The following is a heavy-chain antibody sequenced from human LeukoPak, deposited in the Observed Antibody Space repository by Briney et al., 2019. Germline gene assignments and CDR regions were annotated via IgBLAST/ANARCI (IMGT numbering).Heavy chain of an antibody. CDR1: GGSISSGSHF. CDR2: VDYSGTI. D-gene: IGHD6-19*01. V-gene: IGHV4-31*03. CDR3: ARGRLARIPYFDS. J-gene: IGHJ4*02. Sequence: SETLSLTCSVFGGSISSGSHFWSWIRQLPGKGLEWLGHVDYSGTIYYNSSLESRLTLSVDTSNNQFSLDLRSMTAADTAVYYCARGRLARIPYFDSWGQGALVAVSS.